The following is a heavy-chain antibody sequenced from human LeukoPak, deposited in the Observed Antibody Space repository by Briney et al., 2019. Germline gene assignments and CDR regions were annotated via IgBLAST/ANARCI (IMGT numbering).Heavy chain of an antibody. Sequence: SETLSLTCTVSGGSISSSSYYWGWIRQPPGKGLEWIGSIYYSGSTYYNPSLKSRVTISVDTSKNQFSLKLSSVTAADTAVYYCAGNWVFTMVRGADIAARTNWFDPWGQGTLVTVSS. D-gene: IGHD3-10*01. V-gene: IGHV4-39*07. CDR3: AGNWVFTMVRGADIAARTNWFDP. CDR2: IYYSGST. CDR1: GGSISSSSYY. J-gene: IGHJ5*02.